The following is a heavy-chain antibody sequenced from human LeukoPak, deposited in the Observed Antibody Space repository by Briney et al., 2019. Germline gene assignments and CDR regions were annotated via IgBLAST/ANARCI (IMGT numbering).Heavy chain of an antibody. CDR1: GGSISSGDYY. CDR3: ARDVVRDYFDY. V-gene: IGHV4-30-4*01. Sequence: PSQTLSLTCTDSGGSISSGDYYWSWIRQPPGKGLEWIGYIHHSGNTYYNPSLKSRVNISLDTSKNQFSLKLSSGTAADTAVYYCARDVVRDYFDYWGQGTPVTVSS. CDR2: IHHSGNT. J-gene: IGHJ4*02. D-gene: IGHD2-21*01.